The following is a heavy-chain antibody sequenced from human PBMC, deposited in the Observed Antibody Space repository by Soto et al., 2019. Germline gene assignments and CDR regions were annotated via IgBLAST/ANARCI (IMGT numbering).Heavy chain of an antibody. V-gene: IGHV1-18*01. CDR2: ISAYNSNT. J-gene: IGHJ5*02. Sequence: QVQLVQSGAEVKKPGASVKVSCKASGYTFTSYGISWVRQAPGQGLEWMGRISAYNSNTNYAQKLQGRVTMTTDTSTSTAYMELRSMRSDDTAVYYCARDRGYNWNYGWFDPWGQGTLVTVSS. CDR1: GYTFTSYG. D-gene: IGHD1-7*01. CDR3: ARDRGYNWNYGWFDP.